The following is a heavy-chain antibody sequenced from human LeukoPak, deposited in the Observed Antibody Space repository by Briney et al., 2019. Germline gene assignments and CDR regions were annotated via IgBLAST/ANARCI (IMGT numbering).Heavy chain of an antibody. CDR1: GFTFSDYY. D-gene: IGHD2-2*02. CDR3: ARDYSCSSTSCYTARSDAFDI. Sequence: GGSLRLSCAASGFTFSDYYMSWVRQTPGKGLEWVSYISSSGSTIYYADSVKGRFTISRDNAKNSLYLQMNSLRAEDTAIYYCARDYSCSSTSCYTARSDAFDIWGQGTMVTVSS. V-gene: IGHV3-11*04. J-gene: IGHJ3*02. CDR2: ISSSGSTI.